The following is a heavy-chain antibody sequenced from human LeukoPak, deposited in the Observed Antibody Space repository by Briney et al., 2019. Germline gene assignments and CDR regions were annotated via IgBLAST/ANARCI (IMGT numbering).Heavy chain of an antibody. CDR1: GNSISSGYY. CDR3: ARDNILTGYTFGY. CDR2: IYHSGST. D-gene: IGHD3-9*01. Sequence: SETLSLTCTVSGNSISSGYYWGWIRQPPGKGLEWIGSIYHSGSTYYNPSLKSRVIILVDTSKNQFSLKLSSVTAADTAVYYCARDNILTGYTFGYWGQGTLVTVSS. J-gene: IGHJ4*02. V-gene: IGHV4-38-2*02.